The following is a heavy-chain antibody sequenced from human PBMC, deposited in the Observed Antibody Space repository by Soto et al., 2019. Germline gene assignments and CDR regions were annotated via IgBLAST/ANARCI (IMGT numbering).Heavy chain of an antibody. J-gene: IGHJ5*02. CDR1: GFTFRSHR. CDR2: IDTDGGGT. Sequence: EVQLVESGGGLVQPGGSLRVSCAASGFTFRSHRIHWVRQAPGKGLEWVSRIDTDGGGTGYADSVKGRFTISTDNAKKTVYLERDGLRAEDTAVYYCGPVFDLWGQGTLVTVSS. V-gene: IGHV3-74*01. CDR3: GPVFDL.